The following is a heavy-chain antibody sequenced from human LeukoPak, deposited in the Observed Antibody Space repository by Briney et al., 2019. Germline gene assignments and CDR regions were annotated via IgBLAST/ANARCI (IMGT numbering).Heavy chain of an antibody. CDR2: INPNSGGT. D-gene: IGHD3-3*01. J-gene: IGHJ3*02. CDR1: GYTFTGYY. V-gene: IGHV1-2*02. CDR3: AGLYYDFWSGMGPDDAFDI. Sequence: ASVKVSCKASGYTFTGYYMHWVRQAPGQGLEWMGWINPNSGGTNYAQKFQGRVTMTRDTSISTAYMELSRLRSDDTAVYYCAGLYYDFWSGMGPDDAFDIWGQGTTVTVSS.